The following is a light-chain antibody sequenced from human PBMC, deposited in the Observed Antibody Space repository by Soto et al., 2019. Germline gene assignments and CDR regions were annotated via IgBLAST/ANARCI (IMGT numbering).Light chain of an antibody. CDR1: QSIYDK. CDR2: DAS. V-gene: IGKV3-15*01. J-gene: IGKJ4*01. CDR3: QQYNRWPLT. Sequence: EIVMTQSPATLSVSRWERAALSCRANQSIYDKLAWYQQKPGQTPRLLIYDASTRATGISGSFSGSGSGTEFTLTISSLQSEDFAVYYCQQYNRWPLTFGGGTKVDIK.